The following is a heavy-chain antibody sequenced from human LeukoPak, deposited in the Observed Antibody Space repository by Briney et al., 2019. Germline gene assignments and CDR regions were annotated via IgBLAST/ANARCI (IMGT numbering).Heavy chain of an antibody. CDR1: GFTFSSYA. CDR2: ITSNGGST. CDR3: VKGRCSGSSCYGGDY. V-gene: IGHV3-64D*06. Sequence: PGGSLRLSCSASGFTFSSYAMNWVRQAPGKGLEYVSAITSNGGSTYYADSVKGRFTISRDNSKNTLYLQMSSLRAEDTAVYYCVKGRCSGSSCYGGDYWGQGTLATVSS. D-gene: IGHD2-2*01. J-gene: IGHJ4*02.